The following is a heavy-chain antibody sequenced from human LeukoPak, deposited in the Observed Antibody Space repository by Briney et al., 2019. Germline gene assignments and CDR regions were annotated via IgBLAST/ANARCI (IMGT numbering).Heavy chain of an antibody. CDR3: ARGAMATMETTDY. V-gene: IGHV1-69*01. J-gene: IGHJ4*02. CDR2: IIPIFGTA. D-gene: IGHD5-24*01. Sequence: SVKVSCKASGGTFSSYAISWVRQAPGQGLEWMGGIIPIFGTANYAQKFQGRVTITADESTSTAYVELSSLRSEDTAVYYCARGAMATMETTDYWGQGTLVTVSS. CDR1: GGTFSSYA.